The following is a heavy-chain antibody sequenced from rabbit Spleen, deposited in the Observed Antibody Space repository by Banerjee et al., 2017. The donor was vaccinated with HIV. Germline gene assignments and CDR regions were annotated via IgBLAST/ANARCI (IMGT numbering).Heavy chain of an antibody. CDR1: GFSFSSSYW. J-gene: IGHJ4*01. CDR2: IYAGDGST. D-gene: IGHD4-1*01. CDR3: ARDRQYGVGWGSGFDL. Sequence: QEQLEESGGDLVKPEGSLTLTCTASGFSFSSSYWICWVRQAPGKGLEWIACIYAGDGSTDYASWAKGRFTISKTSSTTVTLQMTSVTAADTATYFCARDRQYGVGWGSGFDLWGPGTLVTVS. V-gene: IGHV1S45*01.